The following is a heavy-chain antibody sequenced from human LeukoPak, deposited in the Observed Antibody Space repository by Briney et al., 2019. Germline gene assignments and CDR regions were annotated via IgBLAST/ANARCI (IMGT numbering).Heavy chain of an antibody. J-gene: IGHJ4*02. Sequence: SETLSLTCTVSGVSISSGSYYWSWIRQPPGKGLEWIGEINHSGSTNYNPSLKSRVTISVDTSKNQFSLKLSSVTAADTAVYYCARDQIVMVRGDVPRPFDYWGQGTLVTVSS. CDR1: GVSISSGSYY. CDR3: ARDQIVMVRGDVPRPFDY. CDR2: INHSGST. D-gene: IGHD3-10*01. V-gene: IGHV4-39*07.